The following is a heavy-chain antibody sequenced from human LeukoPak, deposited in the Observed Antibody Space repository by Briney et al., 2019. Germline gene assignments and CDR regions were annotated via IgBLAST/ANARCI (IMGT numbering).Heavy chain of an antibody. Sequence: SGGSLRLSGAASGFTFDDYGMSWVRQAPGKGLDSATGINWNGGSTGYAVYVKVRFTISRDNAKNLLYLQMNSLRAEDTAVYYCAREPTYCGGDCYSGYYYYMDVWGKGTTVTVSS. V-gene: IGHV3-20*04. CDR2: INWNGGST. CDR1: GFTFDDYG. J-gene: IGHJ6*03. D-gene: IGHD2-21*02. CDR3: AREPTYCGGDCYSGYYYYMDV.